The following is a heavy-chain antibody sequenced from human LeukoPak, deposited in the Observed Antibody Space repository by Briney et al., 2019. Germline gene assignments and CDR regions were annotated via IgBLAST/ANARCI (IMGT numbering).Heavy chain of an antibody. J-gene: IGHJ4*02. Sequence: GGSLRLSCAASGFTFSDYYMSWIRQAPGKGLEWVSYISSSGSTIYYADSVKGRFTISRDNAKNSLYLQMNSLRAEDTAVHYCARVAVTPSSPIDYWGQGTLVTVSS. D-gene: IGHD4-23*01. CDR2: ISSSGSTI. V-gene: IGHV3-11*01. CDR1: GFTFSDYY. CDR3: ARVAVTPSSPIDY.